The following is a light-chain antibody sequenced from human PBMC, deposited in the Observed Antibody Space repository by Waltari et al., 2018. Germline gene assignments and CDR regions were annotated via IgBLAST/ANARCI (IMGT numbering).Light chain of an antibody. Sequence: DIVLTQSPGTLSLSPGERATLSCRASQSVSSSSLAWYQQKPGQAPRLLIYGASSRATGIPDRISGSGSGTDFTLTLSSLEPEDVAVYYCQQHGTSPFTFGQGTKVEIK. CDR3: QQHGTSPFT. V-gene: IGKV3-20*01. CDR2: GAS. CDR1: QSVSSSS. J-gene: IGKJ2*01.